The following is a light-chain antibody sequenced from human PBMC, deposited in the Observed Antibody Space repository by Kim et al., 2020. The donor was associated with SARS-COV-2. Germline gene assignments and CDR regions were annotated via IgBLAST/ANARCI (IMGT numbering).Light chain of an antibody. CDR2: DVS. Sequence: GQSITISCTGASGDVGGFNYVSWYQQHPGKAPKLMIYDVSDRPSGVSNRFSGSKSGNTASLTISGLQAEDEADYYCCSYTTSNTLIFGGGTQLTVL. CDR3: CSYTTSNTLI. J-gene: IGLJ2*01. V-gene: IGLV2-14*03. CDR1: SGDVGGFNY.